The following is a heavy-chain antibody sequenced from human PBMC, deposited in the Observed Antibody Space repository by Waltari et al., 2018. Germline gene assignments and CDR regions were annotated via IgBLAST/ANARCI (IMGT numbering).Heavy chain of an antibody. J-gene: IGHJ6*03. CDR3: ARIWGRESYYYYYMDV. V-gene: IGHV2-26*01. Sequence: QVTLKASGPVLVKPTDTLTLTCTVSGFSLSTARLGVSWIRQPPGKALEWFANIFSNDKKSYIPYLKSRLPISKDTSKSQVVLTMTNMDPVDTATYYCARIWGRESYYYYYMDVWGKGTTVTVSS. CDR1: GFSLSTARLG. CDR2: IFSNDKK. D-gene: IGHD3-10*01.